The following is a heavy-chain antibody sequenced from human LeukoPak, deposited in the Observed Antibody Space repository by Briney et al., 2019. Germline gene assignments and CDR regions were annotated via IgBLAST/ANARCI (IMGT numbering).Heavy chain of an antibody. D-gene: IGHD6-13*01. CDR1: GGSISSYY. Sequence: SETLSLTCTVSGGSISSYYWSWIRQPPGKGLEWIGSIYHSGSTYYNPSLKSRVTISVDTSKNQFSLKLSSVTAADTAVYYCARVMAAAYAFDIWGQGTMVTVSS. CDR3: ARVMAAAYAFDI. V-gene: IGHV4-38-2*02. J-gene: IGHJ3*02. CDR2: IYHSGST.